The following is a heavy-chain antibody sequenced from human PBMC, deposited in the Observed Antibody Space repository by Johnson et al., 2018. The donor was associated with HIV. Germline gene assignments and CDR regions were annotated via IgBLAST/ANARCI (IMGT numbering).Heavy chain of an antibody. CDR2: LNWDGGGT. V-gene: IGHV3-20*04. J-gene: IGHJ3*02. D-gene: IGHD6-19*01. CDR3: AKDNRQWLADAFDI. Sequence: VQLVESGGGVVRPGGSLRLSCAASGFTFNDYGMSWVRQAPGKGLEWVSGLNWDGGGTGYADSVKGRFTISRDNAKNSLYLQMNSLGAEDTAVYYWAKDNRQWLADAFDIWGQGTMVTVSS. CDR1: GFTFNDYG.